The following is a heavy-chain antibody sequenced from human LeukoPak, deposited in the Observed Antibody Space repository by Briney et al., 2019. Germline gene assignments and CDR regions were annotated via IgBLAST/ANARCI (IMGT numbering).Heavy chain of an antibody. CDR1: GFTFSSYA. D-gene: IGHD2-2*01. CDR2: ISDDGTKE. CDR3: VRLVAVPDAYFDY. V-gene: IGHV3-30-3*01. Sequence: GGSLRLSCVASGFTFSSYAMHWVRQAPGKGLEWVAVISDDGTKEYYADSAKGRFTISRDNAKNTLYLQMNSLRAEDTAVYYCVRLVAVPDAYFDYWGQGTLVTVSS. J-gene: IGHJ4*02.